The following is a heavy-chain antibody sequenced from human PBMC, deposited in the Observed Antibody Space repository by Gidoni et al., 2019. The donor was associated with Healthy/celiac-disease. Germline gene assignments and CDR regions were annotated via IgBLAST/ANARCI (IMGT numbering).Heavy chain of an antibody. V-gene: IGHV3-21*01. J-gene: IGHJ6*02. CDR1: GFTFRSYS. D-gene: IGHD3-3*01. Sequence: EVQLVESGGGLVKPGGSLSLSCAASGFTFRSYSMNWVRQAPGKGLEWVSSISSSSSYIYYADSVKGRFTISRDNAKNSLYLQMNSLRAEDTAVYYCARDQWEWLSPIYGMDVWGQGTTVTVSS. CDR2: ISSSSSYI. CDR3: ARDQWEWLSPIYGMDV.